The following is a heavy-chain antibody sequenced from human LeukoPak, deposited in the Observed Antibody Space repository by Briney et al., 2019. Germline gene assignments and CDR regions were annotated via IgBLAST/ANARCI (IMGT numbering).Heavy chain of an antibody. CDR3: TRLGIAPRDFDY. V-gene: IGHV3-72*01. D-gene: IGHD6-6*01. CDR1: GFTFNDHY. CDR2: SRDKGNSYST. Sequence: GGSLRLSCAASGFTFNDHYIDWVRQAPGKGLEWVGRSRDKGNSYSTAYAASERGRFTISRDDSKNSLYLQMNSLKIEDTAVYYCTRLGIAPRDFDYWGQGTLVTVSS. J-gene: IGHJ4*02.